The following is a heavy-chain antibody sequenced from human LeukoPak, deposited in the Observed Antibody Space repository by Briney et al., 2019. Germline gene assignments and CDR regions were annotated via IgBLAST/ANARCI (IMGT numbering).Heavy chain of an antibody. D-gene: IGHD3-22*01. CDR2: ISWNSGSI. CDR3: AKGLYYYDSSGVFDY. CDR1: GFTFDDYA. V-gene: IGHV3-9*01. Sequence: PGGSLRLSCAASGFTFDDYAMHWVRQAPGKGLEWVSGISWNSGSIGYADSVKGRFTISRDNAKNSLYLQMNSLRAEDTALYYCAKGLYYYDSSGVFDYWGQGTLATVSS. J-gene: IGHJ4*02.